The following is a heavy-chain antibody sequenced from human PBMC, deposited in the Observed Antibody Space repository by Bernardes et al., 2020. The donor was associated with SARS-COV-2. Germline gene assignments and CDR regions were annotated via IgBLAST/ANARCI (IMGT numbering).Heavy chain of an antibody. CDR2: IKKDGSEK. CDR3: ARISMAAAGADS. Sequence: GGSLRLSCAASGFTFSSYWMTWVRQAPGKGLECLANIKKDGSEKYYVDSVKGRFTISRDNAKNSLYLQMNSLRVEDTAVYYCARISMAAAGADSWGQGTLVTVSS. V-gene: IGHV3-7*03. CDR1: GFTFSSYW. J-gene: IGHJ4*02. D-gene: IGHD6-13*01.